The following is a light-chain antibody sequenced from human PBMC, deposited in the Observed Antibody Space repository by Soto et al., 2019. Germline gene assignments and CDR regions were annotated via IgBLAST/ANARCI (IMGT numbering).Light chain of an antibody. Sequence: EIVMTQSPATLSVSPGERATLSCRASESVSGILAWYQHKPGQAPRLLIYGASSRATGIPARFSGRGSGTEFTLTISSLQSVDFAVYYCQQYNNWPWTFGQGTRVEIK. CDR3: QQYNNWPWT. J-gene: IGKJ1*01. CDR2: GAS. CDR1: ESVSGI. V-gene: IGKV3-15*01.